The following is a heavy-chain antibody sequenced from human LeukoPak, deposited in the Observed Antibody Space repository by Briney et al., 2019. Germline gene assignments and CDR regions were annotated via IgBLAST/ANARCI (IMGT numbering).Heavy chain of an antibody. CDR1: GFTFSSYE. D-gene: IGHD2-2*01. CDR3: ARDYGGPAAIWFDP. Sequence: GGSLRLACAASGFTFSSYEMNWVGQAPGKGLEWVSYISSSGSTIYYADSVKGRFTISRDNAKNSLYLQMNSLRAEDTAVYYCARDYGGPAAIWFDPWGQGTLVTVSS. J-gene: IGHJ5*02. V-gene: IGHV3-48*03. CDR2: ISSSGSTI.